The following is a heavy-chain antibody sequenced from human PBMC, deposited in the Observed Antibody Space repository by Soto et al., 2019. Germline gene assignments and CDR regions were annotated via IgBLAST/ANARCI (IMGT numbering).Heavy chain of an antibody. CDR3: ARVPNPFRLKIGYEDAFDL. V-gene: IGHV6-1*01. Sequence: SQTLSLTCAISGDSVSSDSAAWNWIRQSPSRGLEWLGRTYYRSKWYHDYAVSVKSRITINPDTSTNQFSLQLNSVTPEDTAVYYCARVPNPFRLKIGYEDAFDLRGQGTMVTVSS. D-gene: IGHD5-12*01. CDR2: TYYRSKWYH. J-gene: IGHJ3*01. CDR1: GDSVSSDSAA.